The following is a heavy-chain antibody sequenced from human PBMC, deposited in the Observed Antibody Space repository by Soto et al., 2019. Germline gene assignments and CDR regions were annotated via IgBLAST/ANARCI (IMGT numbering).Heavy chain of an antibody. CDR3: AREVGGLGWFDP. V-gene: IGHV3-74*01. CDR2: INSDGSST. CDR1: GFTFSSYW. D-gene: IGHD3-10*01. Sequence: GGSLRLSCAASGFTFSSYWMHWVRQAPGKGLVWVSRINSDGSSTSYADSVKGRFTISRDNAKNTLYLQMNSLRAEDTAVYYCAREVGGLGWFDPWGQGTLVTVSS. J-gene: IGHJ5*02.